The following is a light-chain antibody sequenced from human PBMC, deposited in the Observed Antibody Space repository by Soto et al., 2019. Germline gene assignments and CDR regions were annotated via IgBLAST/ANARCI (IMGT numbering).Light chain of an antibody. V-gene: IGKV4-1*01. CDR3: QQYYSTPRR. Sequence: DIVMTQSPDSLAVSLGERATINCKSSQSVLYSSNNKNYLAWYQQKPGQPPKLLIYWASTRESGVPDRFSGSGSGTDFTLPISSLQAEDVAVYYCQQYYSTPRRFGQRTKVEIK. CDR2: WAS. J-gene: IGKJ1*01. CDR1: QSVLYSSNNKNY.